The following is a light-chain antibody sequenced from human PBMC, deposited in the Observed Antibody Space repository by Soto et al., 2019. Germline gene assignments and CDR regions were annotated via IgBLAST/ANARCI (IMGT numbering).Light chain of an antibody. CDR2: EVS. J-gene: IGLJ1*01. CDR1: SSYCGSYNR. V-gene: IGLV2-18*02. CDR3: SSYTTSTTYV. Sequence: SALNHAASGSGSPGQSVTIFCTGNSSYCGSYNRVSWYQQPPGTAPKLMVYEVSNRPSGVPDRFSGSKSDNTASLTISGLQAEDEADYYCSSYTTSTTYVFGTGTKVIVL.